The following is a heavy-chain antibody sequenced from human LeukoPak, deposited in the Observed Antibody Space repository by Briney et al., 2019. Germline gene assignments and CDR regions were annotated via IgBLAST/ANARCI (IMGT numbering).Heavy chain of an antibody. V-gene: IGHV3-49*03. D-gene: IGHD2-21*02. CDR1: GFTFGDYA. Sequence: GGSLRLSGTASGFTFGDYAMSWFRQAPGKGLEWVGFIRSKAYGGTTEYAASVKGRFTISRDDSKSIAYLQMNSLKTEDTAVYYCTRVVVTAITNDYWGQGTLVTVSS. CDR2: IRSKAYGGTT. CDR3: TRVVVTAITNDY. J-gene: IGHJ4*02.